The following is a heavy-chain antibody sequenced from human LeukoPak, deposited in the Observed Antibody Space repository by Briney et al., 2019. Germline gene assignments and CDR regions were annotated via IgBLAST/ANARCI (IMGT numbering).Heavy chain of an antibody. Sequence: SETLSLTCTVSGYSISSGYYWGWIRQPPGKGLEWIGSIYHSGSTYYNPSLKSRVAISLDTSKNQFFLNLSSVTAADTAVYYCARVKRLGRAFYFDYWGQGTLVTVSS. V-gene: IGHV4-38-2*02. CDR1: GYSISSGYY. J-gene: IGHJ4*02. CDR3: ARVKRLGRAFYFDY. D-gene: IGHD1-26*01. CDR2: IYHSGST.